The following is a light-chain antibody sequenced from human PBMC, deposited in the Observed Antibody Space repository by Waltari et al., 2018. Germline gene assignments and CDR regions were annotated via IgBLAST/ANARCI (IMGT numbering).Light chain of an antibody. J-gene: IGLJ3*02. CDR1: TSNTGAGYD. CDR3: QSYDKILSAWV. CDR2: ANT. Sequence: QSVLTQPPSVSGAPGQRVTVSCTGSTSNTGAGYDVQWYQQFPGRAPRRVIYANTYRPAGVPDRFSATKSGSSASLAITGIQAEDEADYYCQSYDKILSAWVFGGGTKVTVL. V-gene: IGLV1-40*01.